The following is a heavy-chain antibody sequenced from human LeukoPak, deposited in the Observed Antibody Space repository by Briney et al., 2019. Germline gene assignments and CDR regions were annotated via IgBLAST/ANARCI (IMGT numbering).Heavy chain of an antibody. V-gene: IGHV1-69-2*01. CDR3: ATGGYCSSTSCRGNFDY. D-gene: IGHD2-2*01. CDR2: VDPEDGET. Sequence: ASVKISCKVSGYTFTDYHMHWVQQAPGKGLEWMGLVDPEDGETIYAEKFQGRVTITADTSTDTAYMELSSLRSEDTAVYYCATGGYCSSTSCRGNFDYWGQGTLVTVSS. J-gene: IGHJ4*02. CDR1: GYTFTDYH.